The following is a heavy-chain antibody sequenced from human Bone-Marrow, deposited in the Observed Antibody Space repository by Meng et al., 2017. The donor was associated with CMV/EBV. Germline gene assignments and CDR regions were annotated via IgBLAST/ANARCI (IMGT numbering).Heavy chain of an antibody. CDR2: IYSGGST. V-gene: IGHV3-53*01. CDR3: ARAINYYYGMDV. CDR1: GFMFRRYA. Sequence: GGSLRLSCAASGFMFRRYAMSWVRQAPGKGLEWVSVIYSGGSTYYADSVKGRFTISRDNSKNTLYLQMNSLRAEDTAVYYCARAINYYYGMDVWGQGNTVTVSS. D-gene: IGHD5-12*01. J-gene: IGHJ6*02.